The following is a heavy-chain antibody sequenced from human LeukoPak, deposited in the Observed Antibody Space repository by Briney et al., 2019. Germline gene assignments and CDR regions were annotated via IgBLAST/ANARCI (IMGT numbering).Heavy chain of an antibody. CDR2: ISAYNGNT. Sequence: ASVKVSCKASGYTFTSYSISWVRQAPGQGLEWMGWISAYNGNTNYAQKLQGRVTMTTDTSTSTAYMELRSLRSDDTAVYYCARDSSARLLWFGESATYWGQGTLVTDSS. CDR1: GYTFTSYS. J-gene: IGHJ4*02. D-gene: IGHD3-10*01. CDR3: ARDSSARLLWFGESATY. V-gene: IGHV1-18*01.